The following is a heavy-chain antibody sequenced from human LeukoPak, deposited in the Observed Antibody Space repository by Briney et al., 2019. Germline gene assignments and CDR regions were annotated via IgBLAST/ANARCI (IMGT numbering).Heavy chain of an antibody. CDR2: IKSKTDGGTI. CDR3: TTDVHSIGWYRY. V-gene: IGHV3-15*01. CDR1: GFTFSNSW. Sequence: PGGSLRLSCAASGFTFSNSWMSWVRQAPGKGLEWVGRIKSKTDGGTIDYAAPVKGRFTISRDDSTNTLYLQMNSLKTEDTAVYYCTTDVHSIGWYRYWGQGTLVTVSS. D-gene: IGHD6-19*01. J-gene: IGHJ4*02.